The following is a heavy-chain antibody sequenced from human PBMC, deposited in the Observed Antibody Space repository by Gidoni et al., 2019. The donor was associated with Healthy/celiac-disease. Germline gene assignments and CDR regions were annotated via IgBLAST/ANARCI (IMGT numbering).Heavy chain of an antibody. CDR3: AKDSDDTSQIVVVVAATLHYFDY. Sequence: EVQLLESGGGLVQPGGSLRLSCAASGFTFSSYAMSWVRQAPGKGLEWVSAISGSGGSTYYADSVKGRFTISRDNSKNTLYLQMNSLRAEDTAVYYCAKDSDDTSQIVVVVAATLHYFDYWGQGTLVTVSS. CDR1: GFTFSSYA. D-gene: IGHD2-15*01. J-gene: IGHJ4*02. CDR2: ISGSGGST. V-gene: IGHV3-23*01.